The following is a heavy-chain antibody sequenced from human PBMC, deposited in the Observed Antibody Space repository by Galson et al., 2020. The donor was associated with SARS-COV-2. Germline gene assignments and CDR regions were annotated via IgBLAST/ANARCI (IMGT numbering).Heavy chain of an antibody. V-gene: IGHV3-23*01. CDR2: INDDGGGT. D-gene: IGHD4-17*01. Sequence: GGSLRLSCAASGFTFSSYAMSWVRQAPGKGLEWVSAINDDGGGTYYADSVKGRFTISRDNSKNTLYLQMNSLRAEDTAVYYCASESAGYGDHDDAFDIWGQGTMVSVSS. J-gene: IGHJ3*02. CDR1: GFTFSSYA. CDR3: ASESAGYGDHDDAFDI.